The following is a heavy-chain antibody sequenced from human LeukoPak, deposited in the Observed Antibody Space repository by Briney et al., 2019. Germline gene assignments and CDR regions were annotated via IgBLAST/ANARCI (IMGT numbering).Heavy chain of an antibody. J-gene: IGHJ5*02. Sequence: GASVKVSCKAFGYTFTSNYMHWVRQAPGQGPEWMGVISPSGGSTTYAQKFQGRVTLTRDMSTSTVYMELSSLRSEDTAVYYCARAPDCSGGSLGSCYSGLNWFDPWGQGTLVTVSS. CDR3: ARAPDCSGGSLGSCYSGLNWFDP. V-gene: IGHV1-46*01. CDR1: GYTFTSNY. CDR2: ISPSGGST. D-gene: IGHD2-15*01.